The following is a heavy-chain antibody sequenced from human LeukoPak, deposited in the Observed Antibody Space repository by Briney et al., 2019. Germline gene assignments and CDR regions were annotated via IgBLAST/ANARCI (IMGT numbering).Heavy chain of an antibody. CDR3: ASQDKAVAAAGDY. CDR2: INKDGSEI. Sequence: GGSLRLSCAASGFSFSDYWMSWVRQAPGKGLEWVANINKDGSEIYYVGSVKGRFIISRDNAKNSLYLQMNSLKVEDTAVYHCASQDKAVAAAGDYWGQGTLVTVSS. J-gene: IGHJ4*02. V-gene: IGHV3-7*01. CDR1: GFSFSDYW. D-gene: IGHD6-19*01.